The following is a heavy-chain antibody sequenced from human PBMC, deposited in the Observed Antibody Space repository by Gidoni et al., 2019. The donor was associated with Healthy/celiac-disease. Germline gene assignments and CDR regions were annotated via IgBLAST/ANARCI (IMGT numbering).Heavy chain of an antibody. V-gene: IGHV3-30*18. CDR2: ISYDGSNK. Sequence: QVQLVESGGGVVQPGRSLRLSCAASGFTFSSYGMHWVRQAPGKGLEWKAVISYDGSNKYYADSVKGRFTISRDNSKNTLYLQMNSLRAEDTAVYYCAKGYGSGSYYDYWGQGTLVTVSS. D-gene: IGHD3-10*01. J-gene: IGHJ4*02. CDR1: GFTFSSYG. CDR3: AKGYGSGSYYDY.